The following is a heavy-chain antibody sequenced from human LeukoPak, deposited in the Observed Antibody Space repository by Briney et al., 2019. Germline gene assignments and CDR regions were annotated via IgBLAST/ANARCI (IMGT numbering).Heavy chain of an antibody. CDR2: INPNSGGT. V-gene: IGHV1-2*06. J-gene: IGHJ4*02. Sequence: SVKVSCKASGYTFTGYYMHWVRPAPGQGLEWMGRINPNSGGTNYAQKFQGRVTMTRDTSISTAYMELSRLRSDDTAVYYCARVAVVGYYDFWSGYYCDYWGQGTLVTVSS. CDR1: GYTFTGYY. D-gene: IGHD3-3*01. CDR3: ARVAVVGYYDFWSGYYCDY.